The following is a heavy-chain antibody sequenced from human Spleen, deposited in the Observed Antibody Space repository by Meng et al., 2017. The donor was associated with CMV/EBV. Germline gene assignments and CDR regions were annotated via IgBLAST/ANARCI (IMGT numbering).Heavy chain of an antibody. CDR1: GFTFDDYG. CDR3: ARAPDIAVVPVDY. Sequence: GESLKISCAASGFTFDDYGMSWVRQAPGKGLEWVSGINWNGGSTGYADSVKGRFTISRDNAKNSLYLQMNSLRVEDTAVYYCARAPDIAVVPVDYWGQGSLVTVS. J-gene: IGHJ4*02. D-gene: IGHD2-2*01. V-gene: IGHV3-20*04. CDR2: INWNGGST.